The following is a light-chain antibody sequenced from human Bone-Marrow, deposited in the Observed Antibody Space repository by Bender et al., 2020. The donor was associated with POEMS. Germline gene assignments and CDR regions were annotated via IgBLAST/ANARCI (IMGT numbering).Light chain of an antibody. CDR3: CSYAGSYTGV. J-gene: IGLJ1*01. CDR2: EDD. V-gene: IGLV6-57*04. CDR1: SGNIARNY. Sequence: FTLTQPHSVSASPGKTVTISCTRSSGNIARNYVHWYQQRPGSGPITIIYEDDQRPSGVTDRFSGSIDSASNSASLTISGLQAEDEAEYYCCSYAGSYTGVFGTGTKVTVL.